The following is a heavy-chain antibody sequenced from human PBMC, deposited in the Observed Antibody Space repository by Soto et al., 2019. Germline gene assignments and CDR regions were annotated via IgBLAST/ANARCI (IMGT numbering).Heavy chain of an antibody. J-gene: IGHJ2*01. CDR1: GLTFSRYT. V-gene: IGHV3-23*01. CDR2: IIASGVIT. D-gene: IGHD6-13*01. CDR3: AKDLRGPEAGTWYLEL. Sequence: EVQLLESGGGLVQPGGSLRLACAASGLTFSRYTMGWVRQAPGKGLEWVSAIIASGVITYYADSVKGRFTISRDNSNNTVYLQMNSLRAEDTAVYYCAKDLRGPEAGTWYLELWGRGTLVTVSS.